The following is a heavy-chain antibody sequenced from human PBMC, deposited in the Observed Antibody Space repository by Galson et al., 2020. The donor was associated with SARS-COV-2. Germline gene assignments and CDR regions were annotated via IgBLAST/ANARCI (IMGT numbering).Heavy chain of an antibody. V-gene: IGHV5-10-1*01. Sequence: HGESLKISCKGSGYSFTSYWISWVRQMPGKGLEWMGRIDPSDSYTNYSLSFQGHVTISADKSISTAYLQWSSLKASDTAMYYCARQQLGALGAFDIWGQWTMVTVSS. CDR2: IDPSDSYT. CDR3: ARQQLGALGAFDI. CDR1: GYSFTSYW. D-gene: IGHD6-13*01. J-gene: IGHJ3*02.